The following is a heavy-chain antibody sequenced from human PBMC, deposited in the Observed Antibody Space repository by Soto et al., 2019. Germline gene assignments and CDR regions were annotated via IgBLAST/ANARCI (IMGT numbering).Heavy chain of an antibody. Sequence: SVKVSCKASGGTFSSYTISWVRQAPGQGLEWMGRIIPILGIANYAQKFQGRVTITADKSTSTAYMELSSLRSEDTAVYYCARDNPPTVTTYYYYMDVWGKGTTVTVSS. CDR3: ARDNPPTVTTYYYYMDV. V-gene: IGHV1-69*04. J-gene: IGHJ6*03. CDR1: GGTFSSYT. D-gene: IGHD4-17*01. CDR2: IIPILGIA.